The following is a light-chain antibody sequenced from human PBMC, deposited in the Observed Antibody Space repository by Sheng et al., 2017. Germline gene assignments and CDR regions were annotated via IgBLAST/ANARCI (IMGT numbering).Light chain of an antibody. V-gene: IGLV2-23*02. CDR3: CSYVDYSWV. Sequence: QSALTQPASVSGSPGQSITISCIGTNSDVGRYNLVSWYQQLPGKAPKFIIYEVTKRPAGVSNRFSGSKSGNTASLTISGLQAEDEADYFCCSYVDYSWVFGGGTEADRP. J-gene: IGLJ3*02. CDR2: EVT. CDR1: NSDVGRYNL.